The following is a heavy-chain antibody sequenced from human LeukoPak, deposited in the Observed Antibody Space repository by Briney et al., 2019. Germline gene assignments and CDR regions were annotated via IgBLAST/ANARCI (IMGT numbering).Heavy chain of an antibody. CDR2: IYSDGST. CDR3: AKGTDFGP. D-gene: IGHD3-10*01. Sequence: GGSLRLSCAASGLTVSNNYMSWVRQAPGKGLEWVSVIYSDGSTYYADSVKGRFTISRDNSKNILYLQMNSLRAEDTAVYYCAKGTDFGPWGQGTLVTVSS. V-gene: IGHV3-53*01. J-gene: IGHJ4*02. CDR1: GLTVSNNY.